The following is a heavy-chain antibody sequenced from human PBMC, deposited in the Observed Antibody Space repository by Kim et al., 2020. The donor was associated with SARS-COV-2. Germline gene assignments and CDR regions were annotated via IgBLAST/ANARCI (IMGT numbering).Heavy chain of an antibody. J-gene: IGHJ6*04. V-gene: IGHV3-21*01. CDR3: AREGGMATIYYYYGMDV. CDR1: GFTFSSYS. Sequence: GGSLRLSCAASGFTFSSYSMNWVRQAPGKGLEWVSSISSSSSYIYYADSVKGRFTIPRDNAKNSLYLQMNSLRAEDTAVYYCAREGGMATIYYYYGMDVWGKGTTVTVSS. D-gene: IGHD5-12*01. CDR2: ISSSSSYI.